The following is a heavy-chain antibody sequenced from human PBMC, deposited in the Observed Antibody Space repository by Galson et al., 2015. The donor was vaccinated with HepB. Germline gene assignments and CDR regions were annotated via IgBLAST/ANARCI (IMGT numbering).Heavy chain of an antibody. V-gene: IGHV3-48*02. J-gene: IGHJ4*02. CDR3: ARDHCSSTSCYVRNETRDY. CDR1: GFTFSSYS. Sequence: SLRLSCAASGFTFSSYSMNWVRQAPGKGLEWVSYISSSSSTIYYADSVKGRFTISRDNAKNSLYLQMNSLRDEDTAVYYCARDHCSSTSCYVRNETRDYWGQGTLVTVSS. CDR2: ISSSSSTI. D-gene: IGHD2-2*01.